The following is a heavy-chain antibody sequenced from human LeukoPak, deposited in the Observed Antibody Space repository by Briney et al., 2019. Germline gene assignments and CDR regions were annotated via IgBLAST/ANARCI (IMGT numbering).Heavy chain of an antibody. D-gene: IGHD3-10*01. V-gene: IGHV3-30*18. CDR3: AKDLSPLVWFVSGSDAFDI. CDR1: GFTFSTSG. J-gene: IGHJ3*02. CDR2: ISYDGTNE. Sequence: GGSLRLSCAASGFTFSTSGMYWVRQAPGKGLEWVAVISYDGTNEYYADSVKGLFTISRDNSKNTLYLQMNSLRAEDTAVYYCAKDLSPLVWFVSGSDAFDIWGQGTMVTVSS.